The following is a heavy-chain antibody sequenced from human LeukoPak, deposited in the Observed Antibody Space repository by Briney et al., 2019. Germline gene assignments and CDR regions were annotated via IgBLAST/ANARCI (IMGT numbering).Heavy chain of an antibody. Sequence: SDTLSLTCAVYGGSFSGYYWSWIRQPPGKGLEWIGEINDSGSTNYNPSLKSRVTISVDTSKNQFSLKLSSVTAADTAIYFCARHSRSGSGGYENAFDIWGQGTMVTVSS. J-gene: IGHJ3*02. CDR1: GGSFSGYY. V-gene: IGHV4-34*01. D-gene: IGHD5-12*01. CDR2: INDSGST. CDR3: ARHSRSGSGGYENAFDI.